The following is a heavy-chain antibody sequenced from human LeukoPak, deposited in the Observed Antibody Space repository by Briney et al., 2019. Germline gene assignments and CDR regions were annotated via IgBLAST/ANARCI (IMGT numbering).Heavy chain of an antibody. J-gene: IGHJ4*02. Sequence: GGSLRLSCAASGFTFSSYSMNWVRQAPGEGLEWVSSISSSSSYIYYADSVKGRFTISRDNAKNSLYLQMNSLRAEDTAVYYCARTNKGSGYDYWGQGTLVTVSS. D-gene: IGHD3-22*01. CDR1: GFTFSSYS. CDR3: ARTNKGSGYDY. V-gene: IGHV3-21*01. CDR2: ISSSSSYI.